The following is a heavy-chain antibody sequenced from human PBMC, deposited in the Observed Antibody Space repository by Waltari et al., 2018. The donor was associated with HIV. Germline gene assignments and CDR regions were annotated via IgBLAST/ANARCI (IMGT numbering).Heavy chain of an antibody. CDR1: GFTVRSNY. CDR3: ARARGWLQGYFDY. CDR2: IYSGGST. J-gene: IGHJ4*02. D-gene: IGHD5-12*01. Sequence: EVQLVESGGGLIQPGGSLRLSCAASGFTVRSNYMSWVRQAPGKGLEWVSVIYSGGSTYYADSVKGRFTISRDNSKNTLYLQMNSLRAEDTAVYYCARARGWLQGYFDYWGQGTLVTVSS. V-gene: IGHV3-53*01.